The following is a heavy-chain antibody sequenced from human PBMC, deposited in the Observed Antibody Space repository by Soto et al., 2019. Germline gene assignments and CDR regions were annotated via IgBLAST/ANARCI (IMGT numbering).Heavy chain of an antibody. CDR2: IWYDGSNK. D-gene: IGHD3-10*01. CDR3: ARDRKIYYGSGSFGIDY. Sequence: QVQLVESGGGVVQPGRSLRLSCAASGFTFSSYGMHWVRQAPGKGLAWVAVIWYDGSNKYYADSVKGRFTISRDNSKNTLYLQMNSLRAEDTAVYYCARDRKIYYGSGSFGIDYWGQGTLVTVSS. CDR1: GFTFSSYG. V-gene: IGHV3-33*01. J-gene: IGHJ4*02.